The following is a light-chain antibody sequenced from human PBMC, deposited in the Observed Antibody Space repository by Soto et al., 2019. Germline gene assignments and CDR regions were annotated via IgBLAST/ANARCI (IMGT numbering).Light chain of an antibody. J-gene: IGKJ4*01. CDR2: GAS. V-gene: IGKV3-20*01. Sequence: EIVLTQSPGTLSLSPGERATLSCRASQSVSSTYLAWYQQRPGQAPRLLIYGASSRATGIPDRFSGSGSGTDFSLTISRLEPEDVAVYYCQQYAGAPLAFGGGNKVEIK. CDR1: QSVSSTY. CDR3: QQYAGAPLA.